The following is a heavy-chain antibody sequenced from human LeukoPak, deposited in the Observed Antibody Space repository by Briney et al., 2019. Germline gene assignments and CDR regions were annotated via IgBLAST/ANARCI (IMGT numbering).Heavy chain of an antibody. J-gene: IGHJ6*02. CDR3: ARDVVRRPMDA. V-gene: IGHV4-59*01. D-gene: IGHD3-10*01. Sequence: SETLSLTCTVSGGSISSYYWSWIRQPPGKGLEWIGYVYYSGSTNYNPSLKSRVTISVDTSKNQFSLKLSSVTAADTAVYYCARDVVRRPMDAWGQGTTVTVSS. CDR2: VYYSGST. CDR1: GGSISSYY.